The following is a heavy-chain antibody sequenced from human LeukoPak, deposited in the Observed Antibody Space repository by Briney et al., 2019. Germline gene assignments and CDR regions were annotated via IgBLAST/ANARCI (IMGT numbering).Heavy chain of an antibody. J-gene: IGHJ3*02. CDR2: ISSTGGTI. V-gene: IGHV3-48*01. Sequence: GRSLRLSCAASGFTFSSHGMNWVRQAPGKGLEWVSFISSTGGTIYYADSVKGRFTVSRDNDKNSLFLQMNNVRADDTALYYCARGYSRAAFDIWGQGTVVAVSS. D-gene: IGHD2-15*01. CDR3: ARGYSRAAFDI. CDR1: GFTFSSHG.